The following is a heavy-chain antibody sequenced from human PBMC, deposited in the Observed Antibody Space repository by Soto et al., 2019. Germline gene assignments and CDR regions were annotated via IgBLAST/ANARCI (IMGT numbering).Heavy chain of an antibody. CDR3: ARGYSSSILDYYYYGMDV. D-gene: IGHD6-6*01. V-gene: IGHV1-69*13. CDR2: IIPIFGTA. J-gene: IGHJ6*02. Sequence: SVKVSCKASGGTFSSYAISWVRQAPGQGLEWMGGIIPIFGTANYAQKFQGRVTITADESTSTAYMELSSLRSEDTAVYYCARGYSSSILDYYYYGMDVWGQGTTVTVSS. CDR1: GGTFSSYA.